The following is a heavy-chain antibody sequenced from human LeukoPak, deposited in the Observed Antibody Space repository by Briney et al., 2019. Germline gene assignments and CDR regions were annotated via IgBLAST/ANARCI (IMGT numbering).Heavy chain of an antibody. J-gene: IGHJ4*02. D-gene: IGHD2-15*01. CDR1: GFTFSSYW. Sequence: GGSLRLSCAASGFTFSSYWMNWVRQAPGKGLEWVANIKQDGSEKYYVDSVKGRFTISRDNAKNSLYLQMNSLRAEDTAVYYCAGCSGGSCLEDDYWGQGTLVTVSS. CDR3: AGCSGGSCLEDDY. CDR2: IKQDGSEK. V-gene: IGHV3-7*01.